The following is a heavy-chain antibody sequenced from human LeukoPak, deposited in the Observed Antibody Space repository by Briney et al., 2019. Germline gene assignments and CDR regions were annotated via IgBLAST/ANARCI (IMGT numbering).Heavy chain of an antibody. D-gene: IGHD6-13*01. CDR2: ISSSGGST. J-gene: IGHJ4*02. CDR1: GFTFSSYA. V-gene: IGHV3-23*01. CDR3: AKATFASSWNLYFDY. Sequence: GGSLRLSCAASGFTFSSYAMSWVRQAPGKGLEWVSTISSSGGSTYYADSVKGRFTISRDNSKSTLYLQMNSLRAEDTAVYYCAKATFASSWNLYFDYWGQGTLVTVSS.